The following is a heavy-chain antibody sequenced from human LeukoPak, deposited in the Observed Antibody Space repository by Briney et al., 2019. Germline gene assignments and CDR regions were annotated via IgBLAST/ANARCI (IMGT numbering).Heavy chain of an antibody. CDR1: GFTVSSNY. Sequence: GGSLRLSCAASGFTVSSNYMSWVRQAPGKGLEGVSVIYSGGSTYYADSVKGRFTISRDNSKNTLYLQMNSLRAEDTAVYYCARDYSSSRDYYYYGMDVWGQGTTVTVSS. D-gene: IGHD6-6*01. CDR2: IYSGGST. V-gene: IGHV3-53*01. CDR3: ARDYSSSRDYYYYGMDV. J-gene: IGHJ6*02.